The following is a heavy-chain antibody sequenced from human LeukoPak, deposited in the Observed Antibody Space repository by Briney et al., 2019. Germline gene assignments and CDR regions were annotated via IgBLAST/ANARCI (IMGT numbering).Heavy chain of an antibody. Sequence: GASVKVSCKASGYTFTSYDINWVRQATGQGLEWMGWMNPNSGNTGYAQKFQGRVTMTRNTSISTAYMELSSLRSEDTAVYYCARGHYDFWSGYYRRLTNPNWFDPWGQGTLVTVYS. CDR3: ARGHYDFWSGYYRRLTNPNWFDP. CDR2: MNPNSGNT. V-gene: IGHV1-8*01. CDR1: GYTFTSYD. D-gene: IGHD3-3*01. J-gene: IGHJ5*02.